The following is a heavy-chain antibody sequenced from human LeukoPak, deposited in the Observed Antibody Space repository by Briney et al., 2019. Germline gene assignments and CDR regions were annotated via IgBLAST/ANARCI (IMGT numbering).Heavy chain of an antibody. CDR1: GYTFTDYY. J-gene: IGHJ4*02. V-gene: IGHV1-2*06. Sequence: ASVTVSCRASGYTFTDYYIHWVRQAPGQGLEWMGRITPNSGVTNYAQEFQGRVTMTRDTSISTAYMELSRLEFDDTAVYFCAREQRLADWGQGTLVTVSS. D-gene: IGHD6-19*01. CDR3: AREQRLAD. CDR2: ITPNSGVT.